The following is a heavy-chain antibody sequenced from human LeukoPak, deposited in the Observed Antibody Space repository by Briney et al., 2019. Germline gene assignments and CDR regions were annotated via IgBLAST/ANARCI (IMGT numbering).Heavy chain of an antibody. D-gene: IGHD6-13*01. V-gene: IGHV1-46*01. J-gene: IGHJ4*02. CDR3: ATYSSTWYYFDY. Sequence: ASVKVSCKASGYTFTSNYIHWVRQAPGQGLEWMGMIYPRDGSTSYAQKFQGRVTVTRDTSTSTVHMELSGLRSDDTAVYYCATYSSTWYYFDYWGQGTLVTVSS. CDR2: IYPRDGST. CDR1: GYTFTSNY.